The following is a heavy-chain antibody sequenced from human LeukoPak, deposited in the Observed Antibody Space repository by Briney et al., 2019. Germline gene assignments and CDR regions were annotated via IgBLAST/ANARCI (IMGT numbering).Heavy chain of an antibody. V-gene: IGHV4-34*01. D-gene: IGHD1-26*01. CDR2: INHSGST. CDR3: ARSGVTDAFDI. Sequence: QSSETLSLTCAVYGGSFSGYYWSWIRQPPGKGLEWIGEINHSGSTNYNPSLKSRVTISVDTSKNQFSLKLSSVTAADTAVYYCARSGVTDAFDIWGQGTMVTVSS. CDR1: GGSFSGYY. J-gene: IGHJ3*02.